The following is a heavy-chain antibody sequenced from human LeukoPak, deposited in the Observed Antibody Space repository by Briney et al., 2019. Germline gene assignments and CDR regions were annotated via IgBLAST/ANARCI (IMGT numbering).Heavy chain of an antibody. V-gene: IGHV1-46*01. CDR1: GYTFSSYY. J-gene: IGHJ4*02. D-gene: IGHD5-24*01. CDR3: GKDGDVGMATREDW. Sequence: ASVKVSCKASGYTFSSYYIHWVRQAPGQGLEWMGLINPGSGGTSYAQKFQGRVTLTRDTSTTSVYMELSSLTSEDTAMYFCGKDGDVGMATREDWWGQGTLVSVSP. CDR2: INPGSGGT.